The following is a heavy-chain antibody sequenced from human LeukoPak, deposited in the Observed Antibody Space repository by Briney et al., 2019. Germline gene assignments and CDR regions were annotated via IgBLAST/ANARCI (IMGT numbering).Heavy chain of an antibody. V-gene: IGHV3-23*01. CDR1: GFTFNNYA. Sequence: GGSLRLSCAASGFTFNNYAMSWVRQAPGKGLEWVSAISVSATTYYADSVMGRFTISRDNSKNTLYLQMNSLRVEDTAVYYCARSREDCCGSFDPWGQGTLVTVSS. J-gene: IGHJ5*02. CDR3: ARSREDCCGSFDP. D-gene: IGHD2-15*01. CDR2: ISVSATT.